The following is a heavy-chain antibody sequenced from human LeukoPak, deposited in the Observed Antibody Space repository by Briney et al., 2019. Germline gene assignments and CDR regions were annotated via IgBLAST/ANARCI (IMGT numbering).Heavy chain of an antibody. V-gene: IGHV3-23*01. Sequence: GGSLRLSCAASGFTFSSYAMSWVRQAPGKGLEWVSDINSSGGSTYYADSVKGRFTIFRDNSKNMLYLQMNTLRAEDTAVYYCAKGSGFWSGYDAFDIWGQGTMVTVSS. CDR3: AKGSGFWSGYDAFDI. D-gene: IGHD3-3*01. CDR1: GFTFSSYA. CDR2: INSSGGST. J-gene: IGHJ3*02.